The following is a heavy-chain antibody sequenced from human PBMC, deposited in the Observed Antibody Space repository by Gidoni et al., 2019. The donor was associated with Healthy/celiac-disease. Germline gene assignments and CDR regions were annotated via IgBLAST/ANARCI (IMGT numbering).Heavy chain of an antibody. D-gene: IGHD2-2*01. V-gene: IGHV3-7*03. CDR1: GFTFSSYW. Sequence: EVQLVESGGGLVQPGGSLRLSCAASGFTFSSYWMSWVRQAPGKGLEWVANIKQDGSEKYYVDSVKGRFTISRDNAKNSLYLQMNSLRAEDTAVYYCASHFLTSDGPYGMDVWGQGTTVTVSS. J-gene: IGHJ6*02. CDR3: ASHFLTSDGPYGMDV. CDR2: IKQDGSEK.